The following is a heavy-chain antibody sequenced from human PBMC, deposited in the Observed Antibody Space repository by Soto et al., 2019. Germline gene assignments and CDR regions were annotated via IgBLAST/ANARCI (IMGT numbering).Heavy chain of an antibody. CDR2: IYYSGST. Sequence: SETLSLTCAVSGGSISSGGYSWSWIRQPPGKGLEWIGYIYYSGSTYYNPSLKRRVTISVDTSKNQFSLKLSSVTAADTAVYYCARDPAGSSSWPYFDYWGQGTLVTVSS. CDR1: GGSISSGGYS. CDR3: ARDPAGSSSWPYFDY. V-gene: IGHV4-31*11. J-gene: IGHJ4*02. D-gene: IGHD6-13*01.